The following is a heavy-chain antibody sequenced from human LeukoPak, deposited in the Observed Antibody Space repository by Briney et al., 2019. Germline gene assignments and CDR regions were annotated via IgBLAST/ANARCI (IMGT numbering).Heavy chain of an antibody. J-gene: IGHJ4*02. Sequence: GGSLRLSCVGSGFTISNYWMHWVRQAPGTGLVWVSRIHPDGSITTYADSVKGRFTISRDNAKNTLYLQMNSLRAEDTAVYYCARDTGSNYYDSSGLFDYWGQGTLVTVSS. CDR3: ARDTGSNYYDSSGLFDY. CDR1: GFTISNYW. V-gene: IGHV3-74*03. CDR2: IHPDGSIT. D-gene: IGHD3-22*01.